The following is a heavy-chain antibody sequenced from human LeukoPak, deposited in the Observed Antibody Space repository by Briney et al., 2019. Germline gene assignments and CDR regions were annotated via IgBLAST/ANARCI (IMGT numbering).Heavy chain of an antibody. CDR3: ARDLVADKEGYGYYYYGMDV. Sequence: GGSLRLSCAASGFTFDDYAMHWVRQAPGKGLEWVSGISWNSGSIGYADSVKGRFTISRDNAKNSLYLQMNSLRAEDTAVYYCARDLVADKEGYGYYYYGMDVWGQGTTVTVSS. V-gene: IGHV3-9*01. CDR1: GFTFDDYA. J-gene: IGHJ6*02. D-gene: IGHD6-19*01. CDR2: ISWNSGSI.